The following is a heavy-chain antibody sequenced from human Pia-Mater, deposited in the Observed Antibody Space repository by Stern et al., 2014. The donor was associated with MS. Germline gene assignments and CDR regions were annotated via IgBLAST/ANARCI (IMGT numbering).Heavy chain of an antibody. CDR2: INHSGST. CDR3: ARGGETYGDYLFGWYFDL. V-gene: IGHV4-34*01. D-gene: IGHD4-17*01. Sequence: QVQLQQWGAGLLKPSETLSLTCAVYGGSFSGYYWSWIRQPPGKGLEWIGEINHSGSTNYNPSLKSRVTISVDTSKNKFSLKLSSVTAADTAVYYCARGGETYGDYLFGWYFDLWGRGTLVTVSS. J-gene: IGHJ2*01. CDR1: GGSFSGYY.